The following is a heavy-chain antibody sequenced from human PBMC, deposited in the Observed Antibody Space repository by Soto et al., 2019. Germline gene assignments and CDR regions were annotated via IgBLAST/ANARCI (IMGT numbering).Heavy chain of an antibody. V-gene: IGHV3-23*01. Sequence: GGSLRLSCAASGFTFSSYAMSWVRQAPGKGLEWVSAISGSGGSTYYADSVKGRFTISRDNSKNTLYLQMNSLRAEDTAVYYCAKDVIAVAGYYYGMDVWGQGTTVTISS. J-gene: IGHJ6*02. CDR2: ISGSGGST. D-gene: IGHD6-19*01. CDR3: AKDVIAVAGYYYGMDV. CDR1: GFTFSSYA.